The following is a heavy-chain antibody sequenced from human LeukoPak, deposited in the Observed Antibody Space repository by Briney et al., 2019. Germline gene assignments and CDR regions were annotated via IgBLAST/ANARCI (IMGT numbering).Heavy chain of an antibody. Sequence: GGPLRLFCSPSILTLNSHRMYCAPQARGKGVVWVAGLSGDGDPTGHADSVEGGLAISRDNAKNTLYLQINSLGVEDTALYYCARGKACSRSVAIDLWGQGTLVAVSS. CDR2: LSGDGDPT. D-gene: IGHD6-13*01. J-gene: IGHJ4*02. CDR3: ARGKACSRSVAIDL. CDR1: ILTLNSHR. V-gene: IGHV3-74*01.